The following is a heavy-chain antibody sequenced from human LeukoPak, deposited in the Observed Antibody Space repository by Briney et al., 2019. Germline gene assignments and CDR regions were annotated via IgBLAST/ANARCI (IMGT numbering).Heavy chain of an antibody. D-gene: IGHD2-2*02. J-gene: IGHJ5*02. Sequence: SETLSLTCAVYGGSFSGYYWSWIRQPPGKGLEWIGEINHSGSTNYNPSLKSRDTISVDTSKNQFSLKLSSVTAADTAVYYCARGGTDIVVVPAAIPVRYNWFDPWGQGTLVTVSS. CDR3: ARGGTDIVVVPAAIPVRYNWFDP. CDR1: GGSFSGYY. CDR2: INHSGST. V-gene: IGHV4-34*01.